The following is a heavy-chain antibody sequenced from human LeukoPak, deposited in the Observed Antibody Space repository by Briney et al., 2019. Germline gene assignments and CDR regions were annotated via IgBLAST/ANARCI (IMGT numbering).Heavy chain of an antibody. Sequence: GGSLRLSCAASGFTFNNYAMNWVRQAPGKGLEWVSVISGSGGTTYYADSVKGRFTISRDNSKNTLYLQMNSLRAEDTAVYYCAKEQNTYSCSPPDYWGQGTLVTVSS. CDR3: AKEQNTYSCSPPDY. CDR2: ISGSGGTT. J-gene: IGHJ4*02. V-gene: IGHV3-23*01. D-gene: IGHD6-13*01. CDR1: GFTFNNYA.